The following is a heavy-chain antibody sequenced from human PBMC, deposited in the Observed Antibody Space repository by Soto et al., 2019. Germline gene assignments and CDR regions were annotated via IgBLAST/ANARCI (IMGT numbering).Heavy chain of an antibody. V-gene: IGHV4-30-4*01. D-gene: IGHD5-12*01. CDR2: IYYRGST. CDR1: GGSMNSADYY. CDR3: ARAIVVTIAGMDV. J-gene: IGHJ6*02. Sequence: PSEALSGTVTVSGGSMNSADYYGCGLLQPPGKGLEWIGYIYYRGSTYFTPSLKSRVTIANDTSRNPFSLRLSSVTAADTAVYYCARAIVVTIAGMDVWGQGTTPTVSS.